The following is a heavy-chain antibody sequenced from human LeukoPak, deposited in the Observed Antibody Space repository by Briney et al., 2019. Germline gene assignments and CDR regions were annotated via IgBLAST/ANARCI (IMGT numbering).Heavy chain of an antibody. CDR2: INHSGST. D-gene: IGHD3-10*01. CDR1: GGSFSGYY. Sequence: PSETLSLTCAVYGGSFSGYYWSWIRKPPGKGLEWIGEINHSGSTNYNPSLKSRVTISVDTSKNQFSLKLSSVTAADTAVYYCAASGSGSSEYWGQGTLVTDSS. CDR3: AASGSGSSEY. V-gene: IGHV4-34*01. J-gene: IGHJ4*02.